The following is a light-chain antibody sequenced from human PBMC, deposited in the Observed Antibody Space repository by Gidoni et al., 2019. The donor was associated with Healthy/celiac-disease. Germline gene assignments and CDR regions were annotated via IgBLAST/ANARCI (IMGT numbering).Light chain of an antibody. CDR3: AAWDDSLSGHVV. CDR2: SNN. Sequence: QSVLTQPPSACGTPGQRVTISCSASSSNIGSNYVYWYQQLPGTAPKLLIYSNNQRPSGVPDRVSGSKSGTSASLAISGLRSEDEADYYCAAWDDSLSGHVVFGGGTKLTVL. V-gene: IGLV1-47*02. CDR1: SSNIGSNY. J-gene: IGLJ2*01.